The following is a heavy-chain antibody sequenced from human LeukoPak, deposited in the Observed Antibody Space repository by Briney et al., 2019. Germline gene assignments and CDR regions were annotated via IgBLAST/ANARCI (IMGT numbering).Heavy chain of an antibody. CDR1: GGTFSSYV. V-gene: IGHV1-69*13. CDR3: ARNRGGPRYCSSTSCYRSWFDP. CDR2: IIPFFGTA. J-gene: IGHJ5*02. Sequence: GASVKVSCKASGGTFSSYVISWVRQSPGHGLEWMGGIIPFFGTANYAQKFQGRVTITADESTSTAYMELSSLRSEDTAVYYCARNRGGPRYCSSTSCYRSWFDPWGQGTLVTVSS. D-gene: IGHD2-2*01.